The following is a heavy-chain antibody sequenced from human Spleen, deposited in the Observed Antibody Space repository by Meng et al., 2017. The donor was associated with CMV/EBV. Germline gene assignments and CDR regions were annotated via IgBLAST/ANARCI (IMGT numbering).Heavy chain of an antibody. V-gene: IGHV3-30*02. J-gene: IGHJ4*02. Sequence: GESLKISCAASGFTFSSYGMHWVRQAPGKGLEWVAFIRYDGSNKYYADSVKGRFTISRDNSKNTLYLQMNSLRAEDTAVYYCAKFYYYDSSGYDYWGRGTLVTVSS. CDR3: AKFYYYDSSGYDY. D-gene: IGHD3-22*01. CDR2: IRYDGSNK. CDR1: GFTFSSYG.